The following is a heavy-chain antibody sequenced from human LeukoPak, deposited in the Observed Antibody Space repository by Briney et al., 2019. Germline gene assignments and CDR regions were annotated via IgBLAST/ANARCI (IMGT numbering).Heavy chain of an antibody. CDR2: IKEDESAK. V-gene: IGHV3-7*01. CDR1: GFTFSTYW. J-gene: IGHJ4*02. Sequence: GGSLRLSCAASGFTFSTYWMAWVRQAPGKGLEWVANIKEDESAKHQADSVKSRFTISRDNAQNSVYLQMSSLRGEDTAVYYCARDVGGSLDYWGQGTLVTVSS. CDR3: ARDVGGSLDY. D-gene: IGHD1-26*01.